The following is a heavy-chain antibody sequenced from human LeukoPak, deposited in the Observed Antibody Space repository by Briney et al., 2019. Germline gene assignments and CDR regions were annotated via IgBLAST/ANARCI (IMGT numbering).Heavy chain of an antibody. CDR1: GGSFSGYY. J-gene: IGHJ2*01. CDR3: ARGPRSTTTWYFDL. CDR2: INHSGST. D-gene: IGHD4-17*01. V-gene: IGHV4-34*01. Sequence: SETLSLTCAVYGGSFSGYYWSWIRRPPGKGLEWIGEINHSGSTNYNPSLKSRVTISVDTSKNQFSLKLSSVTAADTAVYYCARGPRSTTTWYFDLWGRGTLVTVSS.